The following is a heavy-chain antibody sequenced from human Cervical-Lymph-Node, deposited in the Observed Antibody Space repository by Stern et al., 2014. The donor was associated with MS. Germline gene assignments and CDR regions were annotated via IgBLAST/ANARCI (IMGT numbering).Heavy chain of an antibody. D-gene: IGHD4-17*01. Sequence: VQLVQSGAEVKKPGESLKISCKGSGYSFTNYWIGWVRQMPEKGLEYMGIIYPGDSDTRYSPSFQGQVTFSADKSISTAYLQWSSLKASDTAIYYCARHDAYGDDTKGFDSWGQGTLVTVSS. V-gene: IGHV5-51*01. CDR3: ARHDAYGDDTKGFDS. J-gene: IGHJ4*02. CDR1: GYSFTNYW. CDR2: IYPGDSDT.